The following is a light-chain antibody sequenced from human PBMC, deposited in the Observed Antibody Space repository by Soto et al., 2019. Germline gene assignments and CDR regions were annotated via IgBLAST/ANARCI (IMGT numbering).Light chain of an antibody. V-gene: IGKV1-39*01. J-gene: IGKJ1*01. Sequence: DIQMAQSPSSLSASVGDTITITCRASRNINTYLNWYQQKPGKAPTLLISATSTLQSGVPSRFSGSGSGTEFTLTITSLQPEDFATYYCQQTYTTPRTFGQGTKVAIK. CDR3: QQTYTTPRT. CDR1: RNINTY. CDR2: ATS.